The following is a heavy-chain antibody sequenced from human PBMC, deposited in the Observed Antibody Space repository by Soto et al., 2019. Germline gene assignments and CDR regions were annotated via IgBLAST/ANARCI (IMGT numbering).Heavy chain of an antibody. Sequence: QLQLQESGPGLVKPSETLSLTCTVSGGSISSSSYSWGWIRQPTGKGLEWIVSIYYSGSTYYNPSLQLRVTLSVDTSKNHFSLKLRSVTAADTAVYYCARQPTIAVAGTAKGLDFDYWGQGTLVTGSS. V-gene: IGHV4-39*01. CDR3: ARQPTIAVAGTAKGLDFDY. CDR2: IYYSGST. CDR1: GGSISSSSYS. D-gene: IGHD6-19*01. J-gene: IGHJ4*02.